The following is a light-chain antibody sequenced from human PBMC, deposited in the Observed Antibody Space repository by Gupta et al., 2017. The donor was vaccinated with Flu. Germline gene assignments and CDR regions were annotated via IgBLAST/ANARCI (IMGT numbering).Light chain of an antibody. Sequence: TPGEAASISCRSSQSLLESRVNNSLDSFLQKRGQSPQLLIYLGSNRASGVPDKFSGSGSATDFTLKISRVEADDVAVYYCMQALQTPSVTFGGGTKVEI. CDR2: LGS. CDR1: QSLLESRVNNS. V-gene: IGKV2-28*01. J-gene: IGKJ4*01. CDR3: MQALQTPSVT.